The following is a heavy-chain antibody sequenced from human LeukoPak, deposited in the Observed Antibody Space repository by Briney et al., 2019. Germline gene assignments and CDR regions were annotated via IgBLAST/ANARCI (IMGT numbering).Heavy chain of an antibody. CDR1: GYSFDRYG. V-gene: IGHV1-18*01. Sequence: ASVKVSCKASGYSFDRYGISWVRQPPGQRREGLGWIGAFNGNTNYAQNLQGRVTMTADTSTTTAYLELRSLSSDATAVSYCPRDFLSYDGSENHFADTFDTWGQGTMVTVSS. CDR3: PRDFLSYDGSENHFADTFDT. D-gene: IGHD3-22*01. CDR2: IGAFNGNT. J-gene: IGHJ3*02.